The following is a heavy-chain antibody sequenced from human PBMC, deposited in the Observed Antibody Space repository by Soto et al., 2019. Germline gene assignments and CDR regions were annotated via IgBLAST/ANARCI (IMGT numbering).Heavy chain of an antibody. Sequence: ASVKVSCKASGYTFTSYAMHWVRQAPGQRLEWMGWINAGNGNTKYSQKFQGRVTITRDTSASTAYMELSSLRSEDTAVYYCARDDPLYGDYGNGYYYGMDVWGQGTTVTVSS. CDR1: GYTFTSYA. D-gene: IGHD4-17*01. CDR3: ARDDPLYGDYGNGYYYGMDV. V-gene: IGHV1-3*01. CDR2: INAGNGNT. J-gene: IGHJ6*02.